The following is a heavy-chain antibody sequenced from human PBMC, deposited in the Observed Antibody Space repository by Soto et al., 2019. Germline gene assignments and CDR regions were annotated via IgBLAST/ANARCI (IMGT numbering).Heavy chain of an antibody. D-gene: IGHD4-4*01. CDR3: AGEVDGYSQFDD. CDR2: IYHGGST. J-gene: IGHJ4*02. V-gene: IGHV4-30-2*01. CDR1: GASVTRDGNC. Sequence: VSGASVTRDGNCWTCIRHPPGKVLEFVASIYHGGSTFYNPSIRSRVPISLHSSKNQFSLKLTFVTAADRAVYYCAGEVDGYSQFDDGGQGTL.